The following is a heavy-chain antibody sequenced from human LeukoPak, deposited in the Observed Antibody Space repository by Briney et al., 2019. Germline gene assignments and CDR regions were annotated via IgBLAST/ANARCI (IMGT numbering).Heavy chain of an antibody. J-gene: IGHJ3*02. V-gene: IGHV6-1*01. CDR3: ARVSHGDYDAFDI. Sequence: SQTLSLTCAISGDSVSSNSAAWNWIRQSPSRDLEWLGRTYYRSKWYNDYAVSVKSRITINPDTSKNQFSLKLSSVTAADTAVYYCARVSHGDYDAFDIWGQGTMVTVSS. D-gene: IGHD4-17*01. CDR1: GDSVSSNSAA. CDR2: TYYRSKWYN.